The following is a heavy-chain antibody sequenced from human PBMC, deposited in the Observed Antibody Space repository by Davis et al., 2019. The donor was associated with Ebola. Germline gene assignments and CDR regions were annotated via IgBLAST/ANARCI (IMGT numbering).Heavy chain of an antibody. J-gene: IGHJ6*02. CDR1: GGSFSGYY. V-gene: IGHV4-34*01. Sequence: MPSETLSLTCAVYGGSFSGYYWTWIRQPPGKGLEWIGEINYSGSTNYNPSLKSRVTISVDTSKNQFSLKLSSVTAADTALYYCARGGGFGGYVMDVWGQGTTVTVSS. CDR2: INYSGST. CDR3: ARGGGFGGYVMDV. D-gene: IGHD3-10*01.